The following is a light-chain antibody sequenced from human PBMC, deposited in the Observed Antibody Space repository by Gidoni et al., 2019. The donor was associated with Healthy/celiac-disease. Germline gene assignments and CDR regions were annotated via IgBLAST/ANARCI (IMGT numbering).Light chain of an antibody. CDR2: KAS. CDR1: QSIRSW. J-gene: IGKJ2*01. CDR3: QQYNSYSPIP. Sequence: DIQMTQSPSTLSASVGDRVTITCRASQSIRSWLAWYQQKPGKAPKLLIYKASSLESGVPSRFSGSGSGTEFTLTISSLQPDDFATYYCQQYNSYSPIPFGQGTKLEIK. V-gene: IGKV1-5*03.